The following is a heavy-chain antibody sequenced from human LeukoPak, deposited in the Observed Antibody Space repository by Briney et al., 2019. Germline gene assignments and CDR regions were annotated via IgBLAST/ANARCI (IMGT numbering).Heavy chain of an antibody. CDR2: VNSDGSWT. CDR1: GNYW. D-gene: IGHD2-2*01. CDR3: VSFYETN. Sequence: PGGSLRLSCAASGNYWMHWVRQAPGKGLVWVSHVNSDGSWTSHADSVKGRFTTSKDNAKNTAYLQMNNLRTEDTAVYYCVSFYETNWGRGTLVTVSS. J-gene: IGHJ4*02. V-gene: IGHV3-74*01.